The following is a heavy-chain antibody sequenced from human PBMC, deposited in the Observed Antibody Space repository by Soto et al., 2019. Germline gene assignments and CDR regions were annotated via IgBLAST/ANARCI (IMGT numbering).Heavy chain of an antibody. CDR2: ISSNGGST. Sequence: SGGSLRLSCAASGFTFSSYAMHWVRQAPGKGLEYVSAISSNGGSTYYANSVKGRFTISRDNSKNTLYLQMGSLRAEDMAVYYCARGYSSSWLDAFDIWGQGTMVT. D-gene: IGHD6-13*01. CDR1: GFTFSSYA. V-gene: IGHV3-64*01. J-gene: IGHJ3*02. CDR3: ARGYSSSWLDAFDI.